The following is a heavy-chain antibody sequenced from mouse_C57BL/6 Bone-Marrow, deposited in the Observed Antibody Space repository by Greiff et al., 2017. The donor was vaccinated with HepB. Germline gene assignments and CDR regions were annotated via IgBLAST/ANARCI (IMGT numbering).Heavy chain of an antibody. J-gene: IGHJ1*03. CDR1: GYSITSDY. D-gene: IGHD1-1*02. V-gene: IGHV3-8*01. CDR2: ISDSGST. Sequence: EVQLQQSGPGLAKPSQTLSLTCSVTGYSITSDYWNWIRKFPGNKLEYMGYISDSGSTYYNPSLKSRISITRDTSKNKYYLQLNSVTTEDTATYYCARYHYGPTWYFDVWGTGTTVTVSS. CDR3: ARYHYGPTWYFDV.